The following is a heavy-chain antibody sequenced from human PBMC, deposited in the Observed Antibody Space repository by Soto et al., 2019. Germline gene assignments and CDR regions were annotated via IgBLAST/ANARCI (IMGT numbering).Heavy chain of an antibody. J-gene: IGHJ4*02. V-gene: IGHV3-33*01. CDR2: IWDDDRGV. Sequence: QVELVESGGGVVQPGGPLNFSGTPPGFTSNTYVIHWVRQAPAKGLEWVAGIWDDDRGVSYPVSVEGRFTVSRDSSKTTLYLQMNSLRAEDTAVYHCARTNADSDAFDSWGQGTLVTVSS. CDR3: ARTNADSDAFDS. D-gene: IGHD5-18*01. CDR1: GFTSNTYV.